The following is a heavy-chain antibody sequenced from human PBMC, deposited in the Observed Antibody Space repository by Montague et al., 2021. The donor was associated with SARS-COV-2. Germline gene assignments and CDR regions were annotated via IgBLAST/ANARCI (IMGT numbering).Heavy chain of an antibody. Sequence: SLSLSCATSGFIFSAYNMNWVRQAPGKGLEWVSSITSTGEYICYADSMKGRFTMSRDNANNSLFLQLKSLRVEDTAVYYCVRDLDGDYRVFEYWGQGTLVTVSS. J-gene: IGHJ4*02. CDR3: VRDLDGDYRVFEY. D-gene: IGHD3-3*01. V-gene: IGHV3-21*01. CDR1: GFIFSAYN. CDR2: ITSTGEYI.